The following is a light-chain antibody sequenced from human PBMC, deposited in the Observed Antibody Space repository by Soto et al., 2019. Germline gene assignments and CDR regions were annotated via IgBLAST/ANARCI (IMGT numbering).Light chain of an antibody. J-gene: IGKJ1*01. V-gene: IGKV1-6*01. CDR1: QGIRTD. CDR3: LQDYSYPRT. CDR2: GAS. Sequence: IQMTQSPSSLSASVEDRVTITCRASQGIRTDLGWYQQSPGKAPKVLIFGASTLQSGVPSRFSGSGSGTDFTLTISSLQPEDVATYYCLQDYSYPRTFGQGTKVDIK.